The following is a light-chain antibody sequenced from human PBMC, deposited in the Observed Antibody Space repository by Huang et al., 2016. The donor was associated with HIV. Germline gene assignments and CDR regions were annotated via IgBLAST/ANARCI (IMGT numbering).Light chain of an antibody. CDR1: QSVSSY. Sequence: EIVLTQSPATLSLSPGERATLSCRASQSVSSYVAWYQQKPGQAHRLLMYDASNRATGTPARFSGSGSGTDFTLTISSLEPEDFAVYYCQQRSTWPPMYTFGQGTTLEIK. J-gene: IGKJ2*01. CDR3: QQRSTWPPMYT. CDR2: DAS. V-gene: IGKV3-11*01.